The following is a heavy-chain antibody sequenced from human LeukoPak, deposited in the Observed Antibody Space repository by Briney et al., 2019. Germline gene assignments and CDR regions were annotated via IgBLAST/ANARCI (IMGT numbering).Heavy chain of an antibody. D-gene: IGHD6-19*01. Sequence: QTGGSLRLSCAGSGFTFRIYAMSWVRQAPGKGLEWVSAISGSGGSTYYADSVKGRFTISRDNSKNTLCLQMNSLRAEDTAVYYCAKGFVTGTIGLDYWGQGTLVTVSS. CDR2: ISGSGGST. CDR3: AKGFVTGTIGLDY. J-gene: IGHJ4*02. CDR1: GFTFRIYA. V-gene: IGHV3-23*01.